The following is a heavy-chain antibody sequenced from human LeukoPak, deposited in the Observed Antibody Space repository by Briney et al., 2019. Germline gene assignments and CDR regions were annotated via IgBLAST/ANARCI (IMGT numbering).Heavy chain of an antibody. J-gene: IGHJ4*02. CDR1: GFSVTTDH. CDR3: AREHSITMVRGDY. V-gene: IGHV3-53*01. D-gene: IGHD3-10*01. CDR2: IYSDGRT. Sequence: GGSLRLSCAASGFSVTTDHMSWVRQAPGKGLEWVSVIYSDGRTYYADTVKGRFTISRDNSKNTVDLLVNSLRAEDTAVYYCAREHSITMVRGDYWGQGTLVTVSS.